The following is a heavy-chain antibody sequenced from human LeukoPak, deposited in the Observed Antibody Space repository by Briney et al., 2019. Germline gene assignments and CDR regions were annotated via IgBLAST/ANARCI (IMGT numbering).Heavy chain of an antibody. CDR2: IYHSGST. V-gene: IGHV4-39*07. Sequence: SETLSLTCTVSGGSVSNSHYYWAWVRQPPGKGLEWIGEIYHSGSTNYNPSLKSRVTISVDKSKNQFSLKLSSVTAADTAVYYCARGLSYGDYVDTDYWGQGTLVTVSS. CDR1: GGSVSNSHY. CDR3: ARGLSYGDYVDTDY. J-gene: IGHJ4*02. D-gene: IGHD4-17*01.